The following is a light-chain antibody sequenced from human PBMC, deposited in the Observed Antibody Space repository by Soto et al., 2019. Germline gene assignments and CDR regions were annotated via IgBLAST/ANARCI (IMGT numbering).Light chain of an antibody. J-gene: IGKJ5*01. CDR1: QSFRGL. Sequence: VLTHSPVTLSLSPGERATLSCRASQSFRGLLAWYQQKPGQAPRLLIYDAYNRATGIPPRFSGSGSGTDFTLTISSLEPEDSAVYYCQQRHRWPITSGQGTRLEI. V-gene: IGKV3-11*01. CDR2: DAY. CDR3: QQRHRWPIT.